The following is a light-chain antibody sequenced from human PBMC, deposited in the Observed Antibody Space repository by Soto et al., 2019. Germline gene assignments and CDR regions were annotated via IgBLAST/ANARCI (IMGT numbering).Light chain of an antibody. CDR3: KQALQTLT. J-gene: IGKJ4*01. CDR2: LGS. V-gene: IGKV2-28*01. Sequence: DIVMTQSPLSLPVTPGEPASISCRSSQSLLHSNGYNYLDWYLQKPGQSPQVLIYLGSNRASGVPDRFSGSGSGTDFTLKISRVEAEEVGVYFCKQALQTLTFGGGTQVDIK. CDR1: QSLLHSNGYNY.